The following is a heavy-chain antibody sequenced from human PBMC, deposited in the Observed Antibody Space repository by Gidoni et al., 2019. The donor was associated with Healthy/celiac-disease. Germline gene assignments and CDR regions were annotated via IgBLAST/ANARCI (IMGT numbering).Heavy chain of an antibody. CDR1: GYTFTSYY. CDR3: ARDRGGRYFDWLLYYFDY. Sequence: QVQLVQSGAEVKKPGASVKVSCKASGYTFTSYYMHWVRQAPGQGLEWMGIINPSGGSTSYAQKFQGRVTMTRDTSTSTVYMELSSLRSEDTAVYYCARDRGGRYFDWLLYYFDYWGQGTLVTVSS. V-gene: IGHV1-46*03. D-gene: IGHD3-9*01. CDR2: INPSGGST. J-gene: IGHJ4*02.